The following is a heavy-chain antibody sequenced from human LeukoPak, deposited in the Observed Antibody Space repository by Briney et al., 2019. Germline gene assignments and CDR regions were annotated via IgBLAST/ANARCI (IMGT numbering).Heavy chain of an antibody. J-gene: IGHJ4*02. CDR2: MNPNSGNT. V-gene: IGHV1-8*01. D-gene: IGHD3-22*01. CDR1: GYTFTSYD. Sequence: ASVKLSCKASGYTFTSYDINWGRQATGQGLEWMGWMNPNSGNTGYAQKFQGRVTMTRNTSISTAYMELSSLRSEDTAVYYCARVTYYDSSGLGEFDYWGQGTLVTVSS. CDR3: ARVTYYDSSGLGEFDY.